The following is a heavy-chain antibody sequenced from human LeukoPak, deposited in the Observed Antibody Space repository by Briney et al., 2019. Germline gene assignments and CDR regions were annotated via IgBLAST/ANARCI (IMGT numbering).Heavy chain of an antibody. CDR2: ISPSGGST. D-gene: IGHD3-22*01. CDR3: AREGNYYDSSGYPAPGAVDY. CDR1: GYTFTSNY. J-gene: IGHJ4*02. V-gene: IGHV1-46*01. Sequence: ASVKVSCKAFGYTFTSNYMHWVRQAPGQGPEWMGVISPSGGSTTYAQKFQGRVTLTRDMSTSTDYLELSRLRSDDTAVYYCAREGNYYDSSGYPAPGAVDYWGQGTLVTVSS.